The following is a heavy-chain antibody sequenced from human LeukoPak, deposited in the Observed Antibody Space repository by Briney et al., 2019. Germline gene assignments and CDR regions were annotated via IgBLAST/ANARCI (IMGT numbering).Heavy chain of an antibody. CDR2: IYYSGST. J-gene: IGHJ4*02. CDR3: ARDGSGSYYLFDY. Sequence: SQTLSLTCTVSGGSISSGGYYWSWIRQHPGKGLEWIGYIYYSGSTYYNPSLKSRVTISVDTSKNQFSLKLSPVTAADTAVYYCARDGSGSYYLFDYWGQGTLVTVSS. D-gene: IGHD3-10*01. V-gene: IGHV4-31*03. CDR1: GGSISSGGYY.